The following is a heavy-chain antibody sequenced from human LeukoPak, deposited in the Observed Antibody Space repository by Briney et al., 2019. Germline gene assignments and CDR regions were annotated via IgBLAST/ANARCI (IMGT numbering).Heavy chain of an antibody. J-gene: IGHJ6*02. Sequence: RGSLRLSCAASGFTFSSYWMHWVRQAPGKGLVWVSRINSDGSSTSYADSVKGRSTISRDNAKNTLYLQMNSLRAEDTAVYYCARGHYDSSGYSDYYYYYGMDVWGQGTTVTVSS. CDR2: INSDGSST. D-gene: IGHD3-22*01. V-gene: IGHV3-74*01. CDR1: GFTFSSYW. CDR3: ARGHYDSSGYSDYYYYYGMDV.